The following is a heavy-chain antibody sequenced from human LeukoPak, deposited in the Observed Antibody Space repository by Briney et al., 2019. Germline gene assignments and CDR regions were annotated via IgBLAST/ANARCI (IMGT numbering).Heavy chain of an antibody. CDR1: GFIFSSYG. CDR2: ISGSGGST. CDR3: AKIGIKYYYDSSGPN. V-gene: IGHV3-23*01. D-gene: IGHD3-22*01. Sequence: GGSLRLSCAASGFIFSSYGMSWVRQAPGKGLEWVSAISGSGGSTYYADSVKGRFTISRDNSKNTLYLQMNSLRAEDTAVYYCAKIGIKYYYDSSGPNWGQGTLVTVSS. J-gene: IGHJ4*02.